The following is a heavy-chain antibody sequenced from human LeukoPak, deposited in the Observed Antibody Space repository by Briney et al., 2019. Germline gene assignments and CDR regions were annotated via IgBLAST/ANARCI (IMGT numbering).Heavy chain of an antibody. D-gene: IGHD3-22*01. CDR2: ISGTGDST. Sequence: GGSLRLSCAASGFTFGSYGMNWVRQAPEKGLEWVSGISGTGDSTYNADSVRGRFTISRDNSKNTLYLQMNSLRVEDTAVYYCAKSPTYYYDSSGYRLGYMDVWGKGTTVTISS. CDR3: AKSPTYYYDSSGYRLGYMDV. CDR1: GFTFGSYG. V-gene: IGHV3-23*01. J-gene: IGHJ6*03.